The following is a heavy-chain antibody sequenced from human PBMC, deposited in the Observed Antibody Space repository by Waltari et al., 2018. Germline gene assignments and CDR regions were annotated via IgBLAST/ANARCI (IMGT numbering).Heavy chain of an antibody. CDR3: ARRGLVQGVGRGRYFDY. D-gene: IGHD3-10*01. J-gene: IGHJ4*02. CDR2: IYHSGST. Sequence: QVQLQESGPGLVKPSETLSLTCAVSGYSISSGYYWGWIGQPPGKGLEWIGSIYHSGSTYYNPSLKSRVTISVDTSKNQFSLKLSSVTAADTAVYYCARRGLVQGVGRGRYFDYWGQGTLVTVSS. V-gene: IGHV4-38-2*01. CDR1: GYSISSGYY.